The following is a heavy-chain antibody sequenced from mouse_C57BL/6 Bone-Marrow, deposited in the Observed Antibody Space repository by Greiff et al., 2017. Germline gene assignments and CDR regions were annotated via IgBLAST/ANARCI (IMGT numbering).Heavy chain of an antibody. CDR1: GFTFSDYY. V-gene: IGHV5-16*01. J-gene: IGHJ2*01. CDR3: AREVVLATFDY. CDR2: INYDGSST. Sequence: DVKLVESEGGLVQPGSSMTFSCTASGFTFSDYYMAWVRQVPEKGLEWVANINYDGSSTNYMDTLKSSFTISRDTAKNILYLQMSSLKSDDTATYYCAREVVLATFDYWGQGTTLTVSS. D-gene: IGHD1-1*01.